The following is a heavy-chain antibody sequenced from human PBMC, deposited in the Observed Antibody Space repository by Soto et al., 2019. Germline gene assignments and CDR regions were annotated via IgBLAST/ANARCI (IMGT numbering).Heavy chain of an antibody. CDR2: TYNSDSTT. J-gene: IGHJ6*02. V-gene: IGHV3-11*01. CDR1: GFTFSDHY. Sequence: QVQLVESGGGLVKPGGSLRLSCVASGFTFSDHYMSWIRQIPGKGLEWVSYTYNSDSTTYYAASVKGRFTISRDKAKNSGYLQMNSLRAEDRAVYYCARGHYGLDVWGQGTTVTVSS. CDR3: ARGHYGLDV.